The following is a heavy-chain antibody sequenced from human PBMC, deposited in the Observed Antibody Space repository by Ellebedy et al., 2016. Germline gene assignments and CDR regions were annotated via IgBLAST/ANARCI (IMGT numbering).Heavy chain of an antibody. CDR3: ARDQWVGSTTPQPHAFGI. V-gene: IGHV1-2*02. CDR2: INPNSGGT. Sequence: ASVKVSCXASGYSLHSYGISWVRQAPGQGLEWMGWINPNSGGTNYAQKFQGRVTMTRDTSISTADMELSRLSSDDTGVYYCARDQWVGSTTPQPHAFGIWGQGTMVTVSS. CDR1: GYSLHSYG. D-gene: IGHD2-2*01. J-gene: IGHJ3*02.